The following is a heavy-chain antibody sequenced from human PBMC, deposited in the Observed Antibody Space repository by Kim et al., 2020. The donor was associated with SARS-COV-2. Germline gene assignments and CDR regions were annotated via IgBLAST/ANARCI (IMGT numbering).Heavy chain of an antibody. CDR3: ARGRPRREFSYYYYYYGMDV. Sequence: GGSLRLSCAASGFTFSSYSMNWVRQAPGKGLEWVSYISSSSSTIYYADSVKGRFTISRDNAKNSLYLQMNSLRDEDTAVYYCARGRPRREFSYYYYYYGMDVWGQGTTVTVSS. CDR2: ISSSSSTI. D-gene: IGHD3-10*01. V-gene: IGHV3-48*02. CDR1: GFTFSSYS. J-gene: IGHJ6*02.